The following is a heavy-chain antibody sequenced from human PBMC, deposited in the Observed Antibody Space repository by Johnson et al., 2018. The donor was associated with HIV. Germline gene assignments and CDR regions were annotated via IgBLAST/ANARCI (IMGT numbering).Heavy chain of an antibody. Sequence: EVQLVESGGGVVRPGGSLRLSCAASGFTFSSYDMHWVRQATGKGLEWVSGISGSDFGPYYADSVRGRFTISRDNSKNTLYLQMNSLRAEDTALYYCARGFSSGYNDAFDIWGQGTMLTVSS. V-gene: IGHV3-23*04. CDR3: ARGFSSGYNDAFDI. J-gene: IGHJ3*02. CDR1: GFTFSSYD. CDR2: ISGSDFGP. D-gene: IGHD3-22*01.